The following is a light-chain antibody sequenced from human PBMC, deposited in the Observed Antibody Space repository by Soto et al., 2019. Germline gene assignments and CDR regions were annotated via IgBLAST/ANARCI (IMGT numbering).Light chain of an antibody. Sequence: EIVMTQSPATLSVSPGERATLSCRASQSVSSNLDWYQQKPGQAPRLLIYGASTRATGIPARFSGSGSGTEFTLTLSSRQSEDFAVYYCQQYNNWPPLTFGGGTKVEIK. CDR1: QSVSSN. J-gene: IGKJ4*01. V-gene: IGKV3-15*01. CDR3: QQYNNWPPLT. CDR2: GAS.